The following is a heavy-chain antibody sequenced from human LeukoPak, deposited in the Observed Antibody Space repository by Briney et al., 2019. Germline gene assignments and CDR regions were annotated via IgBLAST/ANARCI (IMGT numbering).Heavy chain of an antibody. V-gene: IGHV3-53*05. Sequence: GGSLRLSCAASGFTVSSNYMSWVRQAPGKGLEWVSVIYSGGSTYYADSVKGRFTLSSDNSKNSLYLQMNSLRPEDSGLYYCAKERDGHKDGLAHWGRGTLVTVSS. CDR3: AKERDGHKDGLAH. D-gene: IGHD5-24*01. CDR1: GFTVSSNY. J-gene: IGHJ4*02. CDR2: IYSGGST.